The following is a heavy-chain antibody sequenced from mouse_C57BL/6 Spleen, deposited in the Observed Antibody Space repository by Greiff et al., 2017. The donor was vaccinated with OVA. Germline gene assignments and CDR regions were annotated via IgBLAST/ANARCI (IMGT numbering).Heavy chain of an antibody. Sequence: EVHLVESGGGLVKPGGSLKLSCAASGFTFSSYTMSWVRQTPEKRLEWVATISGGGGNTYYPDSVKGRFTISRDNAKNTLYLQMRSLRSEDTALYYCARQGYDAAYAMDYWGQGTSVTVSS. D-gene: IGHD2-2*01. CDR2: ISGGGGNT. CDR3: ARQGYDAAYAMDY. CDR1: GFTFSSYT. J-gene: IGHJ4*01. V-gene: IGHV5-9*01.